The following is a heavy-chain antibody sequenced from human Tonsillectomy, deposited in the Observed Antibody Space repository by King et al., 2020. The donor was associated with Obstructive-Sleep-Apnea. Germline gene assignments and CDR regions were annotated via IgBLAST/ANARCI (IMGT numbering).Heavy chain of an antibody. Sequence: VPLQESGPGLVKPSETLSLTCTVSGDSISSYYWSWIRQPPGKGLEWIAYFYYSGSTKYNPSLKSRVTISIDTSKNHFSLKLSSLTAADTAVYYCAGRNYYDSSGYYDAFDIWGQGTMVTVSS. D-gene: IGHD3-22*01. CDR1: GDSISSYY. V-gene: IGHV4-59*08. J-gene: IGHJ3*02. CDR2: FYYSGST. CDR3: AGRNYYDSSGYYDAFDI.